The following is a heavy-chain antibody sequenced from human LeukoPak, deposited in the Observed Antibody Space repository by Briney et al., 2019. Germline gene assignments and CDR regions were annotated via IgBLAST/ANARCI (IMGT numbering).Heavy chain of an antibody. CDR3: AKDRIAVRPGWFDP. Sequence: GGSLRLSCAASGFSFSSYGKHWVRQAPGKGPEWVALIRYDGNDKYYVDSVKGRFTISRDNSKNTLYLQMNSLRGEDTAVYYCAKDRIAVRPGWFDPWGQGTLVTVSS. CDR2: IRYDGNDK. J-gene: IGHJ5*02. D-gene: IGHD6-6*01. V-gene: IGHV3-30*02. CDR1: GFSFSSYG.